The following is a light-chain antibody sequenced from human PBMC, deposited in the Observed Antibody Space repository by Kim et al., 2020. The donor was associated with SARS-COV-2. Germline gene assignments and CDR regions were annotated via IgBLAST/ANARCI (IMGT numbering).Light chain of an antibody. CDR3: QQYETSSWT. CDR2: GTI. V-gene: IGKV3-20*01. Sequence: EIVLTQSPGTVSLSPGERVTLSCRASQTIDMNFLAWYQQKPGQAPRLLIYGTITRATGIPDRFRGRGSGTDFTLTISRLEPEDFAIYYCQQYETSSWTFGQGTKVHIK. CDR1: QTIDMNF. J-gene: IGKJ1*01.